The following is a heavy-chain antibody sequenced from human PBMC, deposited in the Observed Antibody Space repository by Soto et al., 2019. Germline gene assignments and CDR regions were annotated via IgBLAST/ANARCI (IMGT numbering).Heavy chain of an antibody. CDR3: ARHGESEGYSYGFDSYFDY. J-gene: IGHJ4*02. CDR1: VGSVSSSSYY. Sequence: ESLSLACTVSVGSVSSSSYYWGWILQPPGKGLEWIGSIYYSGSTYYNPSLKSRVTISVDTSKNQFSLKLSSVTAADTAVYYCARHGESEGYSYGFDSYFDYWGQGTLVTVSS. V-gene: IGHV4-39*01. CDR2: IYYSGST. D-gene: IGHD5-18*01.